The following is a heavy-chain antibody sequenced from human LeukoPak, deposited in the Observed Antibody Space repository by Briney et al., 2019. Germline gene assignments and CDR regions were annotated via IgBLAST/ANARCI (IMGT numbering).Heavy chain of an antibody. Sequence: PSETLSLTCTVSGGSISSYYWSWIRQPPGKGLEWIGYIYYSGSTNYNPSLKSRVTISVDTSKNQFSLKLSSVTAADTAVYYCARGGCSYGPSDYWGQGTLVTVSS. D-gene: IGHD5-18*01. V-gene: IGHV4-59*01. J-gene: IGHJ4*02. CDR1: GGSISSYY. CDR3: ARGGCSYGPSDY. CDR2: IYYSGST.